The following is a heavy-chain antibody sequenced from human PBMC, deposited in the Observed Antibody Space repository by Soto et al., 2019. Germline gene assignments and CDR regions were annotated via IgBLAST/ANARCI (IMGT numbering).Heavy chain of an antibody. Sequence: QVQLVESGGGVVQPGRSLRLSCAASGFTFSSYGMHWVRQAPGKGLEWVAVIWYDGSNKYYADSVKGRFTISRDNSKNTLYLQMNSLTAEDTAVYYCARDISNDAAFDYWGKGSLVTVSS. CDR2: IWYDGSNK. D-gene: IGHD3-9*01. V-gene: IGHV3-33*01. CDR1: GFTFSSYG. CDR3: ARDISNDAAFDY. J-gene: IGHJ4*02.